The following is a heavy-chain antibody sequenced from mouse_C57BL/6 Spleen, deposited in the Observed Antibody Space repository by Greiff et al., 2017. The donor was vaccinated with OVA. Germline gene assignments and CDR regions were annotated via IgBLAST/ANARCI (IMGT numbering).Heavy chain of an antibody. Sequence: VKLVESGAELVRPGASVTLSCKASGYTFTDYEMHWVKQTPVHGLEWIGAIDPETGGTAYNQKFKGKAILTADKSSSTAYMELRSLTSEDSAVYYCTFPSFDVWGTGTTVTVSS. CDR2: IDPETGGT. CDR1: GYTFTDYE. CDR3: TFPSFDV. V-gene: IGHV1-15*01. J-gene: IGHJ1*03.